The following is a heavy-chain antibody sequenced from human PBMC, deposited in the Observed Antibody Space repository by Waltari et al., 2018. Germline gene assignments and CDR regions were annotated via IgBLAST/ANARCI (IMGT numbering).Heavy chain of an antibody. V-gene: IGHV4-39*01. Sequence: QLLLQESGPGLVRPSQTLSLTCTVSGGPVSRPSFYWAWVRQPPGKGLEWMGTLYYGGDTYYNPSPKSRITLSVDTSKNQFSLDLMSVTAADTAMYYCARQGFYGSAKHFDDWGQGTVVAVSS. D-gene: IGHD3-10*01. J-gene: IGHJ4*02. CDR2: LYYGGDT. CDR1: GGPVSRPSFY. CDR3: ARQGFYGSAKHFDD.